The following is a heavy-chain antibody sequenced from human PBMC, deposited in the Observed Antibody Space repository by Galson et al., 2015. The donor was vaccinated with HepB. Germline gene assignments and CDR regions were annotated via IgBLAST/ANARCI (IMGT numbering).Heavy chain of an antibody. V-gene: IGHV3-11*06. CDR3: ARDNGGGGSSLDY. D-gene: IGHD2-15*01. CDR1: GFTLSDYY. Sequence: SLRLSCAASGFTLSDYYMSWIRQAPGKGLGWVSYISSSSSYTNYADSVKGRFTISRDNAKNSLYLQMNSLRAEDTAVYYCARDNGGGGSSLDYWGQGTLVTVSS. CDR2: ISSSSSYT. J-gene: IGHJ4*02.